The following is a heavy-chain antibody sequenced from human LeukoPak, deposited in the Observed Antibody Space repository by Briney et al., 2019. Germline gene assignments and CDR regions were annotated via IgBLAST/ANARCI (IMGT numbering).Heavy chain of an antibody. D-gene: IGHD5-24*01. V-gene: IGHV4-59*12. CDR1: GGSISSYY. Sequence: SETLSLTCTVSGGSISSYYWSWIRQPPGKGLEWIGYIYHSGSTYYNPSLKSRVTISVDRSKNQFSLKLSSVTAADTAVYYCARGVEMGTIGPGYWGQGTLVTVSS. CDR3: ARGVEMGTIGPGY. CDR2: IYHSGST. J-gene: IGHJ4*02.